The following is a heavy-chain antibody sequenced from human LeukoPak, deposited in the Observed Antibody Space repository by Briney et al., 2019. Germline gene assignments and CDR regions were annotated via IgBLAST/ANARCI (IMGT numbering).Heavy chain of an antibody. CDR1: GFTFSSYA. D-gene: IGHD1-7*01. CDR3: ARAIRNFRGGYFDY. Sequence: GGSLRLSCAASGFTFSSYAMHWVRQAPGKGLEWVAVISYDGSNKYYADSVKGRFTISRDNSKNTLYLQMNSLRAEDTAVYYCARAIRNFRGGYFDYWGQGTLVTVSS. J-gene: IGHJ4*02. CDR2: ISYDGSNK. V-gene: IGHV3-30-3*01.